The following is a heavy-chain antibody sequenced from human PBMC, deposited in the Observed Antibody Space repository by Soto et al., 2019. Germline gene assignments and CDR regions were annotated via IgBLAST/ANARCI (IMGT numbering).Heavy chain of an antibody. CDR1: GFSLSTSGVG. J-gene: IGHJ5*02. CDR2: IYWDDDK. Sequence: GSGPTLVNPTQTLTLTCTFSGFSLSTSGVGVGWIRQPPGKALEWLALIYWDDDKRYSPSLKSRLTITKDTSKNQVVLTMTNMDPVDTATYYCALHYIWGSYRYTGSGWFDPWGQVTLVTVSS. V-gene: IGHV2-5*02. D-gene: IGHD3-16*02. CDR3: ALHYIWGSYRYTGSGWFDP.